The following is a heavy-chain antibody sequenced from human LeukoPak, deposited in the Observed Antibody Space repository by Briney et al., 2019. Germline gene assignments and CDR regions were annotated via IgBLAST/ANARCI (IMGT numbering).Heavy chain of an antibody. V-gene: IGHV1-58*02. CDR2: IVVGSGNT. J-gene: IGHJ6*03. CDR1: GFTFTSSA. CDR3: AADAQWLDKGGYYYYYMDV. Sequence: ASVKVSCKASGFTFTSSAMQWVRQARGQRLEWIGWIVVGSGNTNYAQKFQERVTITRDMSTSTAYMELSSLRSEDAAVYYCAADAQWLDKGGYYYYYMDVWGKGTTVTVSS. D-gene: IGHD6-19*01.